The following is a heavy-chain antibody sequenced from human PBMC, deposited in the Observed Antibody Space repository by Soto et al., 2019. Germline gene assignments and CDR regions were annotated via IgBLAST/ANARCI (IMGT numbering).Heavy chain of an antibody. V-gene: IGHV4-61*01. D-gene: IGHD3-3*01. J-gene: IGHJ4*02. CDR1: GGSVSSGSYY. CDR3: ARDSPLYYDFWSGYQV. CDR2: IYYSGST. Sequence: PSETLSLTCTVSGGSVSSGSYYWSWIRQPPGKGLEWIGYIYYSGSTNYNPSLKSRVTISVDTSKNQFSLKLSSVTAADTAVYYCARDSPLYYDFWSGYQVWGQGTLVTVSS.